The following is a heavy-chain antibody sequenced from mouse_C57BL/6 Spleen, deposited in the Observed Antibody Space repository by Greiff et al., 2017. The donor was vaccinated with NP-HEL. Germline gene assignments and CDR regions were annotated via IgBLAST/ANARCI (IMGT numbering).Heavy chain of an antibody. CDR1: GYTFTDYY. D-gene: IGHD1-1*01. J-gene: IGHJ3*01. CDR3: AREDYGSPVAY. Sequence: VQLQQSGPVLVKPGASVKMSCKASGYTFTDYYMNWVKQSHGKSLEWIGVINPYNGGTSYNQKFKGKATLTVDKSSSTAYMELNSLTSEDSAVYYCAREDYGSPVAYWGQGTLVTVSA. V-gene: IGHV1-19*01. CDR2: INPYNGGT.